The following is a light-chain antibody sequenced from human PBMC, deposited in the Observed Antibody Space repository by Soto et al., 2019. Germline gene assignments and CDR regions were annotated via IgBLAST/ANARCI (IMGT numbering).Light chain of an antibody. Sequence: DVQMTHSPSTLSGSVGDRGTITCWCSQTISSWLVWYHQKPGKVPKLLIYKASTLKSGVPSRFSGSGSGTEFTLTISSLQPDDFATYYCQQYNSYPITFGQGTRLEI. J-gene: IGKJ5*01. CDR1: QTISSW. CDR3: QQYNSYPIT. CDR2: KAS. V-gene: IGKV1-5*03.